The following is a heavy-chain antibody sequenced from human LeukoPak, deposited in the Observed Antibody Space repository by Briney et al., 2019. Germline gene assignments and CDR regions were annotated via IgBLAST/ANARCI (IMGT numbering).Heavy chain of an antibody. V-gene: IGHV4-4*07. D-gene: IGHD1-1*01. J-gene: IGHJ4*02. CDR3: ARGIETVNFDC. CDR1: GGSISYYY. Sequence: PSETLSLTCTVSGGSISYYYWSWTRQSAGKGLEWIGRIYTSGTTNYNPSLKSRVTMSVDTSKNQFSLKMNSVTAADTAVYYCARGIETVNFDCWGQGTLITVSS. CDR2: IYTSGTT.